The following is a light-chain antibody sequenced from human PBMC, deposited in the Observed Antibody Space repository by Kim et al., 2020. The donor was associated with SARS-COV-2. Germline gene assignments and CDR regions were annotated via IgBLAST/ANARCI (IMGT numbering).Light chain of an antibody. CDR3: TSYTGATTVV. CDR1: SSLVGDYNY. CDR2: DVS. Sequence: QSALTQPASVSGSPGQSITISCTGTSSLVGDYNYVSWYQQHPDQAPKLIIYDVSYRPSGVSTHFSGSKSGNTASLTISGLQAADEADYYCTSYTGATTVVFGGGTQLTVL. J-gene: IGLJ3*02. V-gene: IGLV2-14*03.